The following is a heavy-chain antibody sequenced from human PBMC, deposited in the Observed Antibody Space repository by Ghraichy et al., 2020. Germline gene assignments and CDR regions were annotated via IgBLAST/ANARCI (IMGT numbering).Heavy chain of an antibody. CDR1: GYTFTSYG. Sequence: ASVKVSCKASGYTFTSYGISWVRQAPGQGLEWMGWISAYNGNTNYAQKLQGRVTMTTDTSTSTAYMELRSLRSDDTAVYYCARDPGCSSTSCYHYYYYGMDVWGQGNTVTVSS. D-gene: IGHD2-2*01. J-gene: IGHJ6*02. CDR2: ISAYNGNT. CDR3: ARDPGCSSTSCYHYYYYGMDV. V-gene: IGHV1-18*04.